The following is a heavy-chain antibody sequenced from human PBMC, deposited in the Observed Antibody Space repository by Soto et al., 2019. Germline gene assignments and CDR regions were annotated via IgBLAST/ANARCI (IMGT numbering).Heavy chain of an antibody. J-gene: IGHJ4*02. Sequence: QVQLQESGPGLVKPSQTLSLTCTVSGGSISSGGYYWSWIRQHPGKGLEWIGYIYYSGSTYYNPSLKSRVTISVDTSKNQFSLKLSSVTAADTGVYYCAREQSIAAAVGFDYWGQGTLVTVSS. CDR2: IYYSGST. CDR3: AREQSIAAAVGFDY. CDR1: GGSISSGGYY. D-gene: IGHD6-13*01. V-gene: IGHV4-31*03.